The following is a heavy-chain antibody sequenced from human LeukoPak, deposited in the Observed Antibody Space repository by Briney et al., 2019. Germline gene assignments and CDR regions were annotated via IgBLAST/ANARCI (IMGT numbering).Heavy chain of an antibody. CDR3: AREGRGWAFDI. D-gene: IGHD2-15*01. CDR2: INPNSGGT. CDR1: GYTFTGYY. J-gene: IGHJ3*02. Sequence: ASVKVSCKASGYTFTGYYMHWVRQAPGQGLEWMGWINPNSGGTSYAQKFQGRVTMTRDTSISTAYMELSRLRSDDTAVYYCAREGRGWAFDIWGQGTMVTVSS. V-gene: IGHV1-2*02.